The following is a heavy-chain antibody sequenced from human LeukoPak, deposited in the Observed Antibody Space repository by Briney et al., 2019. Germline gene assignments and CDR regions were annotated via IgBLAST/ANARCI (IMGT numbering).Heavy chain of an antibody. CDR3: ATISRNDSFDI. Sequence: ASVKVSCKASGYIFTGYYMHWVRQAPGQGLEWMGWINPNSGGTNYAQKFQGRVTMTRDTSITTAYMELSRLRSDDTAVCYCATISRNDSFDIWGQGTMVTVSS. CDR1: GYIFTGYY. CDR2: INPNSGGT. V-gene: IGHV1-2*02. J-gene: IGHJ3*02. D-gene: IGHD1-14*01.